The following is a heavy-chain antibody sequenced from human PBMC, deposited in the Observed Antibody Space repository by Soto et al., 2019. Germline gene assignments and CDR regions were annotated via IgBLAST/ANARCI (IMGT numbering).Heavy chain of an antibody. CDR3: AKDSGLPVFGGLIHALDI. CDR2: INGSLNSA. V-gene: IGHV3-23*01. CDR1: GLTFRDYA. Sequence: EVRLLESGGGLGQPGGSLRLSCAASGLTFRDYAMSWVRQAPGKGLEWVSTINGSLNSAFYADSVKGRVTISRDTSNNTLYLQMNSLRAEDTAVYFCAKDSGLPVFGGLIHALDIWGQGTLVNVSS. D-gene: IGHD3-3*01. J-gene: IGHJ3*02.